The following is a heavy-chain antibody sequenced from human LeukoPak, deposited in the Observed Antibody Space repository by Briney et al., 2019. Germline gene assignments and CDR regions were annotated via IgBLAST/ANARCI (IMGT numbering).Heavy chain of an antibody. Sequence: SETLSLTCTVSGGSISSSSYYWGWIRQPPGKGLEWIGSIYYSGSTYYNPSLKSRVTISVDTSKNQFSLKLSSVTAADTAVYYCARDLSHGSGSYYREYYFDYWGQGTLVTVSS. D-gene: IGHD3-10*01. V-gene: IGHV4-39*07. J-gene: IGHJ4*02. CDR2: IYYSGST. CDR3: ARDLSHGSGSYYREYYFDY. CDR1: GGSISSSSYY.